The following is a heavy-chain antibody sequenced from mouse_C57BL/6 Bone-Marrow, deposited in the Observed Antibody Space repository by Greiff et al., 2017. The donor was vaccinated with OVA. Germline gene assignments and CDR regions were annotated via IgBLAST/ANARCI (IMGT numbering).Heavy chain of an antibody. D-gene: IGHD2-3*01. V-gene: IGHV1-9*01. Sequence: QVQLKESGAELMKPGASVKLSCKATGYTFTGYWIEWVKQRPGHGLEWIGEILPGSGSTNYNEKLKGKATFTADTSSNTAYMQLSSLTTEDSAIYYCAQRGFVGYYPYWYFDVWGTGTTVTVSS. CDR3: AQRGFVGYYPYWYFDV. CDR1: GYTFTGYW. CDR2: ILPGSGST. J-gene: IGHJ1*03.